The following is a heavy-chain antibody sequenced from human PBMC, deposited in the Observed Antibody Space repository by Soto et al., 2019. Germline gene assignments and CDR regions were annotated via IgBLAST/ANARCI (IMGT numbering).Heavy chain of an antibody. CDR1: GFTFDDYA. D-gene: IGHD3-10*01. CDR3: AKDTAHYYGSGSYFDY. Sequence: EVQLVESGGGLVQPGRSLRLSCAASGFTFDDYAMHWVRQAPGKGLEWVSGISWNSGSIGYADSVKGRFTISRDNAKNSLYLQMNCLRAEDTALYYCAKDTAHYYGSGSYFDYWGQGTLVTVSS. CDR2: ISWNSGSI. V-gene: IGHV3-9*01. J-gene: IGHJ4*02.